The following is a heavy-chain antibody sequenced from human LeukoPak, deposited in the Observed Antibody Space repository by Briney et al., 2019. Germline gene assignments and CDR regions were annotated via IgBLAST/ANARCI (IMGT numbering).Heavy chain of an antibody. V-gene: IGHV3-48*03. CDR2: ISSSGSTI. CDR3: ARDREEVRGVTTLDY. Sequence: GGSLRLSCAASGFTFSSYEMNWVRQAPGKGLEWVSHISSSGSTIYYADSVKGRFTISRDNAKNSLYLQMNSLRAEDTAVYYCARDREEVRGVTTLDYWGQGTLVTVSS. CDR1: GFTFSSYE. D-gene: IGHD3-10*01. J-gene: IGHJ4*02.